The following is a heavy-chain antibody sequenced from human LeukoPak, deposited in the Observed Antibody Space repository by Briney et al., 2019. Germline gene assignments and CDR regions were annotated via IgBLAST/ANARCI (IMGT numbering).Heavy chain of an antibody. Sequence: GGSLRLSCAASGFTFDDYGMSWVRQVPGKGLEWVSGISPNGVITYYADSVKGRFTISRDNSKGTVYLQMNSLRPEDTAVYYCAKDDAWLQYGNWGRGTLVTVSS. D-gene: IGHD5-24*01. CDR1: GFTFDDYG. V-gene: IGHV3-23*01. J-gene: IGHJ4*02. CDR2: ISPNGVIT. CDR3: AKDDAWLQYGN.